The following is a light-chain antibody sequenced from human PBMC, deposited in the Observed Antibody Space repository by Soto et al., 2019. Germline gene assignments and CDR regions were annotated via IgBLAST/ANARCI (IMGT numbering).Light chain of an antibody. V-gene: IGKV3-20*01. CDR3: QQYGSSRWT. Sequence: EIVLTQSPGPLSLSPGERATVSCRSSQSVGSSYLAWYQQKPGQAPRLVIYGASSRTTGIPDRFSGSGSGTDFTLTISRLEPEDFAVYYCQQYGSSRWTFGQGTKVDIK. CDR1: QSVGSSY. CDR2: GAS. J-gene: IGKJ1*01.